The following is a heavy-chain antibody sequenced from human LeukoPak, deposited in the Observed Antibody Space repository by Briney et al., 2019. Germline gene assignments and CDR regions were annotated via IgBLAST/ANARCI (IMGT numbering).Heavy chain of an antibody. CDR2: IYYSGRT. CDR3: ARGGDGDLFDY. Sequence: SETLSLTCSVSGGSISSYYWSWIRQPPGRGLEWIGYIYYSGRTSYNPSLKSRVTISVDTSKNQFSLKLSSVTAADTAMYYCARGGDGDLFDYWGQGTLVTVSS. CDR1: GGSISSYY. D-gene: IGHD4-17*01. J-gene: IGHJ4*02. V-gene: IGHV4-59*08.